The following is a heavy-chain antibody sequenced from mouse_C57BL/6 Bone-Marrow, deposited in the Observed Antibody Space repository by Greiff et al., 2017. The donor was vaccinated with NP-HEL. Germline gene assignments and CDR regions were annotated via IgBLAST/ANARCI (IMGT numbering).Heavy chain of an antibody. CDR2: IYPGDGDT. CDR3: ARGDLYYYGSSYGNYAMDY. D-gene: IGHD1-1*01. J-gene: IGHJ4*01. CDR1: GYAFSSSW. V-gene: IGHV1-82*01. Sequence: QVQLQQSGPELVKPGASVKISCKASGYAFSSSWMNWVKQRPGKGLEWIGRIYPGDGDTNYNGKFKGKATLTADKSSSTAYMQLSSLTSEDSAVYFCARGDLYYYGSSYGNYAMDYWGQGTSVTVPS.